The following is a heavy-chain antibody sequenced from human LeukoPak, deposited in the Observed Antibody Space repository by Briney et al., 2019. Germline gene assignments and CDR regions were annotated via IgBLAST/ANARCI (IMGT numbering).Heavy chain of an antibody. Sequence: ASVKVSCRASGYTFTGKFLHWVRLAPGQGLGWVGWINPNSGATKYAEKFQGRVTLTRDASTSTAYMELSRLKSDDTAVFYCATIVGAREYFQHWGQGTLVAVSS. CDR2: INPNSGAT. CDR1: GYTFTGKF. D-gene: IGHD1-26*01. CDR3: ATIVGAREYFQH. J-gene: IGHJ1*01. V-gene: IGHV1-2*02.